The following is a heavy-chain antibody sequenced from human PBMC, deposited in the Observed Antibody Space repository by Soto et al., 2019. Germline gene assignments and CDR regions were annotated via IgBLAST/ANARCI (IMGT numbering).Heavy chain of an antibody. CDR3: ARSQVGRPLDV. Sequence: GSVPVSCLASRYTLTNFYIHWLRQAAGQGLEWMGIINPSGGSTTYPQTFQGRVTMTRDTSTSTVHMELITLRSEGTAVYYCARSQVGRPLDVWGPGTTVTVSS. D-gene: IGHD1-26*01. CDR1: RYTLTNFY. V-gene: IGHV1-46*01. CDR2: INPSGGST. J-gene: IGHJ6*02.